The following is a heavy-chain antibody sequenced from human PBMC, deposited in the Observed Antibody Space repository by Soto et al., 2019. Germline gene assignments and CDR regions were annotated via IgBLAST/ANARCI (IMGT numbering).Heavy chain of an antibody. CDR3: ARVYYDFWSGYYRFDY. CDR2: IYYSGST. CDR1: GGSISSYY. Sequence: SETLSLTCTVSGGSISSYYWSWIRQPPGKGLEWIGYIYYSGSTNYNPSLKSRVTISVDTSKNQFSLKLSSVTAADTAVYYCARVYYDFWSGYYRFDYWGEGTRVTVSS. V-gene: IGHV4-59*01. J-gene: IGHJ4*02. D-gene: IGHD3-3*01.